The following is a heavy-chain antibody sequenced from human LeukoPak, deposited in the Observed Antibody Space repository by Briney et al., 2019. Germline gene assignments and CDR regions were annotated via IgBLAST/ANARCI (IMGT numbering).Heavy chain of an antibody. CDR1: GFTFSSYG. Sequence: GGSLRLSCAASGFTFSSYGMSWVRQAPGKGLVWVSRMSGDGSNTDYADSVKGRFTISRDNTKKTLYLQMNSLRAEDTAVYYCSRGISSDWGQGTLVTVSS. CDR3: SRGISSD. J-gene: IGHJ4*02. CDR2: MSGDGSNT. D-gene: IGHD6-13*01. V-gene: IGHV3-74*01.